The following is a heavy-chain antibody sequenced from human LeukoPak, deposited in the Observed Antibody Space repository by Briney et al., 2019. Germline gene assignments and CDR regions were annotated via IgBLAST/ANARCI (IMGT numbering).Heavy chain of an antibody. V-gene: IGHV1-2*02. CDR2: INPNSGGT. Sequence: GASVKVSCKASGYTFTGYYMHWVRQAPGQGLEWMGWINPNSGGTNYAQKFQGRVTMTRDTSISTAYMELSRLRSDDTAVYYCARDHRRPNRVGRGFDYWGQGTLVTVSS. J-gene: IGHJ4*02. CDR3: ARDHRRPNRVGRGFDY. CDR1: GYTFTGYY. D-gene: IGHD1-14*01.